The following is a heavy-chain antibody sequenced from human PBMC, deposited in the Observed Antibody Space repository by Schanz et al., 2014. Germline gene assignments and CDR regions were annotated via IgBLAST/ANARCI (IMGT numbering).Heavy chain of an antibody. Sequence: EVHLVESGGGLVQPGGSLRLSCGSSGFTFSPYWKHWVRQAPGKGLVWVSRINGDGSNTNYADSVKGRFTISGDSSKYTVYLQMNSLRADDTAVYYCARDHTTESYYSAGPPIDYWGQGTLLTFSS. CDR3: ARDHTTESYYSAGPPIDY. J-gene: IGHJ4*02. V-gene: IGHV3-74*02. CDR2: INGDGSNT. CDR1: GFTFSPYW. D-gene: IGHD1-26*01.